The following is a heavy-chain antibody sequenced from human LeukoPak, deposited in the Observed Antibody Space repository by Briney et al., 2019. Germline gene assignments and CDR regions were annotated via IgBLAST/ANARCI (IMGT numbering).Heavy chain of an antibody. Sequence: GGSLRLSCAASGFTFSSYAMRWVRQAPGKGLEWVSAISGSGGSTYYADSVKRRFTISRDNSKNTLYLQINSLTAEDTAVYYCAKDTRLASPNSYGMDVWGQGTTVTVSS. CDR2: ISGSGGST. V-gene: IGHV3-23*01. J-gene: IGHJ6*02. D-gene: IGHD2-21*01. CDR3: AKDTRLASPNSYGMDV. CDR1: GFTFSSYA.